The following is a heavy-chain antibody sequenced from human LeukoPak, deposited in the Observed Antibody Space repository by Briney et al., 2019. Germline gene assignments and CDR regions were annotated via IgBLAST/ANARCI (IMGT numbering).Heavy chain of an antibody. J-gene: IGHJ6*02. CDR1: GFTFDDYG. CDR3: AAVAGRGYYYYGMDV. Sequence: GGSLRLSCAASGFTFDDYGMSWVRQAPGKGLEWVSGINWNGGSTGYADSVKGRFTISRDNAKNSLYPQMNSLRAEDTALYHCAAVAGRGYYYYGMDVWGQGTTVTVSS. D-gene: IGHD6-19*01. CDR2: INWNGGST. V-gene: IGHV3-20*01.